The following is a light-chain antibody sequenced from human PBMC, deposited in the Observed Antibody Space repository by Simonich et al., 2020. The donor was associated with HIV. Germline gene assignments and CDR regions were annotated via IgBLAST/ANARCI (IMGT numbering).Light chain of an antibody. Sequence: DIQMTQSPSTLSASVGDRVTITCRASQSISNWLAWYQQKPGKAPKLLIYTASSLESGAPSRFSGSGSGTEFTLTISSLQPDDFATYYCQQYKTNLSFGGGTKVEIK. CDR3: QQYKTNLS. J-gene: IGKJ4*01. V-gene: IGKV1-5*03. CDR2: TAS. CDR1: QSISNW.